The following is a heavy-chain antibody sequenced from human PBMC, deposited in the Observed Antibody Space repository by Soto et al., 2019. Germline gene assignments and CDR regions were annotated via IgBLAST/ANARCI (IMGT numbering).Heavy chain of an antibody. D-gene: IGHD2-15*01. CDR3: AKEILARGSDY. V-gene: IGHV3-23*01. J-gene: IGHJ4*02. Sequence: EVQLLDSGGGLVQPGGSLRLSCAASGFTFSNYAMSWVRKAPGKGLDWVSTISGAGSSTYYADSVKGRFSISRDNSKNMAYLEMKHLRAEDTAVYYCAKEILARGSDYWGQGTLVTVSS. CDR2: ISGAGSST. CDR1: GFTFSNYA.